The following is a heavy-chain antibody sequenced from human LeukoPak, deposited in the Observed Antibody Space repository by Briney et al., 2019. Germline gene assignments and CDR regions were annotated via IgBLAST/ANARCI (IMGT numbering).Heavy chain of an antibody. D-gene: IGHD6-19*01. CDR1: GYTFTAYY. J-gene: IGHJ4*02. V-gene: IGHV7-4-1*02. Sequence: ASVKVSCKASGYTFTAYYIHWMRQAPGQGLEWMGWINTNTGNPTYAQGFTGRFVFSLDTSVSTAYLQISSLKAEDTAVYYCARVVGVAGTGGFDYWGQGTLVTVSS. CDR2: INTNTGNP. CDR3: ARVVGVAGTGGFDY.